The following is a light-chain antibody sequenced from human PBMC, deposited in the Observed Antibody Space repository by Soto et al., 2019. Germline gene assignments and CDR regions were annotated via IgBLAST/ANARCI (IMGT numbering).Light chain of an antibody. CDR1: QSVSSY. CDR3: QQRYSWPPIT. CDR2: DAS. Sequence: EIVLTQSPATLSLSPGERAILSCRASQSVSSYLAWYQQKPGQAPRLLIFDASNRATGIPARFSGSGSGTDFTLTISSLEPEDFAVYYCQQRYSWPPITFGQGTRLEIK. J-gene: IGKJ5*01. V-gene: IGKV3-11*01.